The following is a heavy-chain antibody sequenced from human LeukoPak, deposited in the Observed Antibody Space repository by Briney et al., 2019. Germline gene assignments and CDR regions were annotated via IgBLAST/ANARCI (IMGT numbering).Heavy chain of an antibody. CDR3: ARGGTGAFDY. V-gene: IGHV3-11*06. D-gene: IGHD2-8*02. CDR2: ISSTSAYT. J-gene: IGHJ4*02. Sequence: PGGSLRLSCAASGFPFTSGFTFSDYYMSWIRQAPGKGLEWVSYISSTSAYTSYADSVRGRFTISRDNANNSLFLQMNGLRAEDTAIYSCARGGTGAFDYWGQGTLVTVSS. CDR1: GFPFTSGFTFSDYY.